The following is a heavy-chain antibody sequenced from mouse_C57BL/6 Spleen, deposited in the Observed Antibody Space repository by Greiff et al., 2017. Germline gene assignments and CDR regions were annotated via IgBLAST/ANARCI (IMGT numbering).Heavy chain of an antibody. J-gene: IGHJ4*01. Sequence: QVQLKQPGAELVRPGTSVKLSCKASGYTFTSYWMHWVKQRPGQGLEWIGVIDPSDSYTNYNQKFKGKATLTVDTSSSTAYMQLSSLTSEDSAVYYCASPASPGAMDYWGQGTSVTVSS. D-gene: IGHD3-1*01. V-gene: IGHV1-59*01. CDR3: ASPASPGAMDY. CDR2: IDPSDSYT. CDR1: GYTFTSYW.